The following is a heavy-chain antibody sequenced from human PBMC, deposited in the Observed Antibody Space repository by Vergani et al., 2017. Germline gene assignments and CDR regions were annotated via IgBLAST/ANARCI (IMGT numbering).Heavy chain of an antibody. CDR3: ARASYSGRYHDHDALDS. J-gene: IGHJ3*02. Sequence: QVQLVQSGAEVKKPGSSVKVSCKASGGTFRSYAISWVRQAPGQGLEWMGGFDPEGGETIYAPRFQGRVTMTEDTSTDTASMELSCLRSEDTAVYYCARASYSGRYHDHDALDSWGQGTMVTVSS. V-gene: IGHV1-69*06. D-gene: IGHD1-26*01. CDR1: GGTFRSYA. CDR2: FDPEGGET.